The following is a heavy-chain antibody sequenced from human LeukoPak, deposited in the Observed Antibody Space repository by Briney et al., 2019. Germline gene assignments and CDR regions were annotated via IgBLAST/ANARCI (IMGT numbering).Heavy chain of an antibody. Sequence: SETLSLTCTVSGGSISSYYWSWIRQHPGKGLEWIGYIYYSGSTNYNPSLKSRVTISVDTSKNQFSLKLSSVTAADTAVYYCATREECSGGSCSWGYYGMDVWGQGTTVTVSS. V-gene: IGHV4-59*08. D-gene: IGHD2-15*01. CDR1: GGSISSYY. J-gene: IGHJ6*02. CDR3: ATREECSGGSCSWGYYGMDV. CDR2: IYYSGST.